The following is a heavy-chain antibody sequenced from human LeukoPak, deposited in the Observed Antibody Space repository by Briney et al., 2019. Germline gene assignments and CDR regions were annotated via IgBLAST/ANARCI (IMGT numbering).Heavy chain of an antibody. V-gene: IGHV3-30*04. CDR2: ISNEGSNK. D-gene: IGHD6-13*01. CDR3: ARGLRKSIAAAVVY. Sequence: GRSLRLSCAASGFTFSSYAMRWVRQAQGKGREWEAVISNEGSNKYYADSVKGRFTISRDNSKNTLYLQMNSLRAEDTAVYYCARGLRKSIAAAVVYWGQGTLVTVSS. CDR1: GFTFSSYA. J-gene: IGHJ4*02.